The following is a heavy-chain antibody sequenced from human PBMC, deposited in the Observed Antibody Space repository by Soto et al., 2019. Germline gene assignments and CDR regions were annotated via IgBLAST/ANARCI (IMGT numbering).Heavy chain of an antibody. CDR2: INPNTGDI. J-gene: IGHJ4*02. V-gene: IGHV1-2*02. Sequence: QVQLVQSGADVKKPGASVKVSCKTSRYTFTGHYIHWVRQAPGQGLEWMGWINPNTGDISFAEKFQGRVIMTRDTSMSTAYMELSRLTSDETAVYYCSRGYTYGSFDNWAQGTLVTVSS. D-gene: IGHD5-18*01. CDR3: SRGYTYGSFDN. CDR1: RYTFTGHY.